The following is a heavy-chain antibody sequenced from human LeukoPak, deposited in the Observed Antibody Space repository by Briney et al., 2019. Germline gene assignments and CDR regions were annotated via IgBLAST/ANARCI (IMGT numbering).Heavy chain of an antibody. V-gene: IGHV3-23*01. CDR2: ISPSGGIT. CDR1: GFTFSSHG. D-gene: IGHD6-6*01. CDR3: ARRGIAARPVIDYYMDV. J-gene: IGHJ6*03. Sequence: PGGSLRLSCAASGFTFSSHGMNWVRQAPGKGLEWVSGISPSGGITYYTDSVKGRFTISRDNAKNSLYLQMNSLRAEDTAVYYCARRGIAARPVIDYYMDVWGKGTTVTVSS.